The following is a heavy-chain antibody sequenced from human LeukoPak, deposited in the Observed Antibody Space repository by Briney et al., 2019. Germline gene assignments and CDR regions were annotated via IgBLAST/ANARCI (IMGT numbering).Heavy chain of an antibody. CDR1: GFTFSSYG. D-gene: IGHD6-6*01. V-gene: IGHV3-33*01. J-gene: IGHJ4*02. CDR3: ARGMGIAARTPDDY. CDR2: IWYDGSNK. Sequence: GGSLRLSCAASGFTFSSYGMPWVRQAPGKGLEWVAVIWYDGSNKYYADSVKGRFTISRDNSKNTLYLQMNSLRAEDTAVYYCARGMGIAARTPDDYWGQGTLVTVSS.